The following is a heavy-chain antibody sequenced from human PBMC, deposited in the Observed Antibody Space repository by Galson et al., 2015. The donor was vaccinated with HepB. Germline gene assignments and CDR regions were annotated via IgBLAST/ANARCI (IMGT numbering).Heavy chain of an antibody. Sequence: SLRLSCAASGFTFSSYAMHWVRQAPGKGLEYVSVISSNGGSTYYADSVKGRFTISRDNSKNTLYLQMSSLRAEDTAVYYCVKDRRRIRYNHYFDYWGQGTLVTVSS. CDR3: VKDRRRIRYNHYFDY. J-gene: IGHJ4*02. D-gene: IGHD5-24*01. CDR2: ISSNGGST. CDR1: GFTFSSYA. V-gene: IGHV3-64D*06.